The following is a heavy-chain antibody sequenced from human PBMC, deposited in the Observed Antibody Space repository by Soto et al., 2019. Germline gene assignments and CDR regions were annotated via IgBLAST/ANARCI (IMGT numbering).Heavy chain of an antibody. CDR1: GYSFTSYW. Sequence: GESLKISCKGSGYSFTSYWIGWVRQMPGKGLEWMGIIYPGDSDTRYSPSFQGQVTISADKSISTAYLQWSSLKASDTAMYYCARLGSSSENYYCYGMDVWGQRTTVTVSS. CDR3: ARLGSSSENYYCYGMDV. CDR2: IYPGDSDT. J-gene: IGHJ6*02. V-gene: IGHV5-51*01. D-gene: IGHD6-6*01.